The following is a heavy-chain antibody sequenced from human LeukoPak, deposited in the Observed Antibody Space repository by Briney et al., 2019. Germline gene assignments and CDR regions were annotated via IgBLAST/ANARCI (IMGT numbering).Heavy chain of an antibody. V-gene: IGHV1-69*04. Sequence: SVKVSCKASGGTFSSYAISWVRQAPGQGLEWMGRIIPILGIANYAQKFQGRVTITAGKSTSTAYMELSSLRSEDTAVYYCARAYYYDSSGYLDYFDYWGQGTLVTVSS. CDR2: IIPILGIA. J-gene: IGHJ4*02. CDR1: GGTFSSYA. D-gene: IGHD3-22*01. CDR3: ARAYYYDSSGYLDYFDY.